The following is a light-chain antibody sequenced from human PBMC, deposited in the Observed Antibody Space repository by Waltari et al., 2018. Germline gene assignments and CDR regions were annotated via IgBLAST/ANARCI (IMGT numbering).Light chain of an antibody. Sequence: QSPLTQPASVSGSPGQSITLSCTGAFSDVGAYDYVSWYQQLPGRAPKPLIYDVTHRPSGVAGRRSGSQAGNTASLTISGLQPEDEADYYCSSYTTRGTWVFGGGTKLTVL. CDR2: DVT. V-gene: IGLV2-14*03. J-gene: IGLJ3*02. CDR3: SSYTTRGTWV. CDR1: FSDVGAYDY.